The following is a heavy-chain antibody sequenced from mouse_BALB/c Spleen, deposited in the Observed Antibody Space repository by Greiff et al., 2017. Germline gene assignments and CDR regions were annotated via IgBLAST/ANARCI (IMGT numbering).Heavy chain of an antibody. D-gene: IGHD1-1*01. Sequence: EVKVVESGGGLVKPGGSLKLSCAASGFTFSSYTMSWVRQTPEKRLEWVATISSGGSYTYYPDSVKGRFTISRDNAKNTLYLQMSSLKSEDTAMYYCTRASSYAMDYWGQGTSVTVSS. CDR3: TRASSYAMDY. J-gene: IGHJ4*01. V-gene: IGHV5-6-4*01. CDR1: GFTFSSYT. CDR2: ISSGGSYT.